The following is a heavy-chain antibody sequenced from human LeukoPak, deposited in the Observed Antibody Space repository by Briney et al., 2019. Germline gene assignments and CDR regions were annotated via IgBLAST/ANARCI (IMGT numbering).Heavy chain of an antibody. J-gene: IGHJ4*02. V-gene: IGHV3-30*18. Sequence: GGPVRLLCAPCGFTLTSSPMLWPPQAPGKALEGVALISSRGNEIVHTNSVKGRFTIPRDTSKHTLYLQMNDLRVDDTAVYYCAKDLPSSWTFDHWGQGILVTVSS. CDR2: ISSRGNEI. CDR3: AKDLPSSWTFDH. D-gene: IGHD3/OR15-3a*01. CDR1: GFTLTSSP.